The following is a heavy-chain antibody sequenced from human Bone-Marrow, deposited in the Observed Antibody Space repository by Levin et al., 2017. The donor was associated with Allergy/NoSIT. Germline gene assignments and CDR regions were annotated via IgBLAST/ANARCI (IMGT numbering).Heavy chain of an antibody. Sequence: KTGESLKISCKASGYTFTSYYMHWVRQTPEHGLEWMGLIYPSDGHTNYARNFQGRLTVTSDTSTSTVYMELSSLRSEDTAVYYCTTSYYDSSDNEYWGQGTLVTVSS. V-gene: IGHV1-46*01. CDR1: GYTFTSYY. CDR2: IYPSDGHT. D-gene: IGHD3-22*01. CDR3: TTSYYDSSDNEY. J-gene: IGHJ4*02.